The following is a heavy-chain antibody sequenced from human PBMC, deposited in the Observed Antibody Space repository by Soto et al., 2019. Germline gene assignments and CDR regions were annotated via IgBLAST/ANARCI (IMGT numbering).Heavy chain of an antibody. D-gene: IGHD3-10*02. Sequence: TGQGLEWMGWMNPNSGNTGYAQKFQGRVTMTRNTSISTAYMELSSLRSEDTAVYYCTRGVRSVPACLGNLASDL. J-gene: IGHJ2*01. CDR3: TRGVRSVPACLGNLASDL. V-gene: IGHV1-8*01. CDR2: MNPNSGNT.